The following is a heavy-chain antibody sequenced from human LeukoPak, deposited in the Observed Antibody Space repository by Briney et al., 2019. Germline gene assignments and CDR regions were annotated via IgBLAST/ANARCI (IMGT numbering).Heavy chain of an antibody. J-gene: IGHJ4*02. Sequence: GSLKLSCVGSGFTFRSHAMSWVRQAPEKGLEFVSGIYENGGTTYYADSVKGRFSISRDNSKNTLYLQMDSLRGEDTAVYYCAKDFRIGYSAHFDYWGQGALVTVSS. V-gene: IGHV3-23*01. D-gene: IGHD2-21*01. CDR2: IYENGGTT. CDR1: GFTFRSHA. CDR3: AKDFRIGYSAHFDY.